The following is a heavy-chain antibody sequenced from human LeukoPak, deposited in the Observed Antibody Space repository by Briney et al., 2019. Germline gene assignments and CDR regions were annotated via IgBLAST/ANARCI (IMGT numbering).Heavy chain of an antibody. J-gene: IGHJ4*02. CDR1: GGSISSSSYY. V-gene: IGHV4-39*07. CDR2: IYYSGST. D-gene: IGHD2-8*01. CDR3: ARDNDGGFFDY. Sequence: PSETLSLTCTVSGGSISSSSYYWGWIRQPPGKGLEWIGSIYYSGSTYYNPSLKSRVTISVDTSKNQFSLKLSSVTAADTAVYYCARDNDGGFFDYWGQGNLVTVSS.